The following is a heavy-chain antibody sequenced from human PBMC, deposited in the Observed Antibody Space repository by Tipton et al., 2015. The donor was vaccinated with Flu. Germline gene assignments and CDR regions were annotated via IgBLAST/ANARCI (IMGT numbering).Heavy chain of an antibody. D-gene: IGHD6-19*01. V-gene: IGHV3-7*01. J-gene: IGHJ4*02. CDR3: AAGSGWSSGY. CDR1: GFTFSSYW. Sequence: GSLRLSCAASGFTFSSYWMSWVRQAPGKGLEWVANIKQDGSEKNYVGSVKGRFTISRDSAKNSLYLQMDSLRAEDTAVYYCAAGSGWSSGYWGQGTLVTVSS. CDR2: IKQDGSEK.